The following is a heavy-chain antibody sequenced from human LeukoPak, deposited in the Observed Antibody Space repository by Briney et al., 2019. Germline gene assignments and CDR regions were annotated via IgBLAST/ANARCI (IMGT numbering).Heavy chain of an antibody. J-gene: IGHJ4*02. D-gene: IGHD3-3*01. CDR3: AREIFHSTSGISQGFDY. CDR1: GGTSKFFA. CDR2: IKPMFGTG. Sequence: SVKVSCKTSGGTSKFFAVNWVRQAPGQGLEWMGVIKPMFGTGSIPNTATAAYGQKFQGRLTITTDESTATAYMELNSLRSGDTAVYFCAREIFHSTSGISQGFDYWGQGTLITVSS. V-gene: IGHV1-69*05.